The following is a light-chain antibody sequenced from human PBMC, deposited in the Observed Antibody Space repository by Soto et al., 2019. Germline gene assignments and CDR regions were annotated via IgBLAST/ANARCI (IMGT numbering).Light chain of an antibody. CDR3: QHYDSSPTWT. CDR1: QSISTNY. J-gene: IGKJ1*01. Sequence: EIVLTQSPGTLSFSPGERATLSCRASQSISTNYLAWYQQRPGQAPRLLTYGTSNRATGIPDRFSGSGAGTDFTLSISRLEPEDFAVYYCQHYDSSPTWTFGQGTKVEIK. V-gene: IGKV3-20*01. CDR2: GTS.